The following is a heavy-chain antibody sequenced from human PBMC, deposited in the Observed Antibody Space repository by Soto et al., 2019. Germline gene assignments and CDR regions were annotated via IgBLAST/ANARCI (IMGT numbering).Heavy chain of an antibody. V-gene: IGHV3-23*01. CDR1: GFAFISQP. Sequence: EGSLQLASSASGFAFISQPMSWVRQAPERGLEWVSGISDSGDLTYNADSVKGRFTISRDNSENTLFLQMNSLRAEDTAVYYCARRDFGSSRSFDIWGQGTMVTVSS. CDR2: ISDSGDLT. CDR3: ARRDFGSSRSFDI. J-gene: IGHJ3*02. D-gene: IGHD6-6*01.